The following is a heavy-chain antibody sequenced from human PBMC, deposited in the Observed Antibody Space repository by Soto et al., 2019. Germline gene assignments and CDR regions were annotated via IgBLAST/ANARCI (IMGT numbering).Heavy chain of an antibody. V-gene: IGHV3-33*08. J-gene: IGHJ4*01. CDR2: IWSDGSNE. Sequence: PGGSLRLSCSASGFTFSSFNMHWVRQAPGKGLEWVAVIWSDGSNEYYADSVKGRFTISRDNSKNTLYMQMSSLKVEDTAVYYCATDYSSTGYGLVYWGHGALVTVSS. D-gene: IGHD2-2*01. CDR3: ATDYSSTGYGLVY. CDR1: GFTFSSFN.